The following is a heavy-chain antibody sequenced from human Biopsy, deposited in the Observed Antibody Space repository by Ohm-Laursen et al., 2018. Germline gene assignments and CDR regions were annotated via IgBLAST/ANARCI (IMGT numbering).Heavy chain of an antibody. J-gene: IGHJ1*01. CDR1: GGTFSNYG. V-gene: IGHV1-69*06. Sequence: SVKVSCKAPGGTFSNYGVNWVRQAPGQGLEWLGGNIPSLGTGNYAQKFQDRVTVAADTSTSTATMELRSLRSDDTAVYYCATKLPGYFHHWGQGTLVIVSS. D-gene: IGHD2-21*01. CDR2: NIPSLGTG. CDR3: ATKLPGYFHH.